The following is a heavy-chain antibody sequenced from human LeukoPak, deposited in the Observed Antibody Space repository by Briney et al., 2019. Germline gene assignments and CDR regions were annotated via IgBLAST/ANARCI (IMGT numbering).Heavy chain of an antibody. V-gene: IGHV1-46*02. CDR2: IKSRGGST. Sequence: ASVNVSCKASGYTFNTDYFHWVRQAPGQGLEWMGIIKSRGGSTTYAQKFQGRVTMTTDTSTSTVYMELSSLRSDDTAVYYCARTAARRFDYWGQGTLVTVSS. J-gene: IGHJ4*02. CDR1: GYTFNTDY. D-gene: IGHD6-6*01. CDR3: ARTAARRFDY.